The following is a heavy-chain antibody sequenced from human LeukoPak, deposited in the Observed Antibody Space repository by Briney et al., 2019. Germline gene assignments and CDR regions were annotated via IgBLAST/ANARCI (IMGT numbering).Heavy chain of an antibody. CDR3: ARPCVPGRFDAFDI. CDR2: IYPGDSDT. D-gene: IGHD2-2*01. J-gene: IGHJ3*02. CDR1: GSRFTSYW. Sequence: GAPLKTSCKGSGSRFTSYWIGWVRRLPGKGLGWMGTIYPGDSDTRYSTSFKGQVTISADKSISTACLQWSSVKASDSAVYYCARPCVPGRFDAFDIWGQGTMVTVSS. V-gene: IGHV5-51*01.